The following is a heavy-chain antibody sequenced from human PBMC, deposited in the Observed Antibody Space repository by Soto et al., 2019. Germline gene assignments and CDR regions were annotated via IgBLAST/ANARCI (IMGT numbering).Heavy chain of an antibody. CDR2: IYYSGRT. J-gene: IGHJ4*02. Sequence: SETLSLTCTVSGDSISSYYWTWIRQPPGKGLEYIGYIYYSGRTYYNPSLKSRVTISVDTSKNQFSLKLSSVTAADTAVYYCARGHLGITTTGIWYEFDYRGKGTPGTASS. CDR3: ARGHLGITTTGIWYEFDY. CDR1: GDSISSYY. D-gene: IGHD2-21*02. V-gene: IGHV4-59*01.